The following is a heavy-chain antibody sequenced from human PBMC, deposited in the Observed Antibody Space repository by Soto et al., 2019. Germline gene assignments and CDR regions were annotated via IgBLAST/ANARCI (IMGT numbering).Heavy chain of an antibody. J-gene: IGHJ5*02. CDR3: TGWAVDGWGA. V-gene: IGHV1-2*04. D-gene: IGHD3-10*01. CDR1: GYTFTGYY. Sequence: QVQLVQSGAEVKKPGASVKVSCKASGYTFTGYYMHWVRQAPGQGLEWVGWINPNTGDTKFAQKFQGSVTITRDTSISTAYMELRRLRSDDTAVYYCTGWAVDGWGAWGQGTLVTVSS. CDR2: INPNTGDT.